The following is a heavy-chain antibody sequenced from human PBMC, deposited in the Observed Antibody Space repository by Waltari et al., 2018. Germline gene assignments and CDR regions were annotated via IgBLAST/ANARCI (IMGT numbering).Heavy chain of an antibody. V-gene: IGHV3-23*03. CDR3: AKELGEFDY. Sequence: EVQLLESGGGLVQPGGSLRLSCAASGFTFSSYAMSWVHQAPGKGLEWVSVIYSGGSTYYADSVKGRFTISRDNSKNTLYLQMNSLRAEDTAVYYCAKELGEFDYWGQGTLVTVSS. CDR2: IYSGGST. CDR1: GFTFSSYA. J-gene: IGHJ4*02.